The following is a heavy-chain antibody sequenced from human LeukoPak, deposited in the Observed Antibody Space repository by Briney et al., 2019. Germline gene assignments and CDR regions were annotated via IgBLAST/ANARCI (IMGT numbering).Heavy chain of an antibody. CDR1: GGTFSSYA. D-gene: IGHD1-26*01. Sequence: SVKVSCKASGGTFSSYAISWVRQAPGQGLEWMGGIIPIFGTANYAQKFQGRVTITTDESTSTAYMELSSLRSEDTAVYYCARLVVGATRAFDIWGQGTMVTVSS. J-gene: IGHJ3*02. V-gene: IGHV1-69*05. CDR3: ARLVVGATRAFDI. CDR2: IIPIFGTA.